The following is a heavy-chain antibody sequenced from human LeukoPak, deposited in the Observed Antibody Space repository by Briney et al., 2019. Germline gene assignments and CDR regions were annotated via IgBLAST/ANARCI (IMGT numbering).Heavy chain of an antibody. D-gene: IGHD1-14*01. CDR1: GYSFTSYW. CDR2: IYPGDSDT. CDR3: AILNPPYYYGMDV. Sequence: GESPKISCKGSGYSFTSYWIGWVRQMPGKGLEWMGIIYPGDSDTRYSPSFQGQVTISADKSISTAYLQWSSLKASDTAMYYCAILNPPYYYGMDVWGQGTTVTVSS. V-gene: IGHV5-51*01. J-gene: IGHJ6*02.